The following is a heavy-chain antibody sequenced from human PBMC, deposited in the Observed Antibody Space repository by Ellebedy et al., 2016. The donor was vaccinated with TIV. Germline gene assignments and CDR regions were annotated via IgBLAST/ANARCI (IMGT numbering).Heavy chain of an antibody. CDR1: GYSFTTYW. V-gene: IGHV5-10-1*01. J-gene: IGHJ4*02. D-gene: IGHD5-18*01. Sequence: GESLKISCTGSGYSFTTYWISWVRQMPGKGLEWMGRIDPSDSSIKYSQSFQGHVTISVDKSISTAYLQWSSLKASDTAMYYCERHMNTAMTNDHWGQGTLVTVSS. CDR3: ERHMNTAMTNDH. CDR2: IDPSDSSI.